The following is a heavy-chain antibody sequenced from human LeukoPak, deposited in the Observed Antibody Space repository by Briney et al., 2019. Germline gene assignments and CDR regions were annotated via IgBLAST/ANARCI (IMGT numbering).Heavy chain of an antibody. J-gene: IGHJ6*02. CDR3: AKLDSNYYYYYGMDV. D-gene: IGHD4-11*01. Sequence: PETLSLTCTVSGGSISSSSYYWGWIRQPPGKGLEWIGSIYYSGSTYYNPSLKSRVTISVDTSKNQFSLKLSSVTAADTAVYYCAKLDSNYYYYYGMDVWGQGTTVTVSS. V-gene: IGHV4-39*01. CDR2: IYYSGST. CDR1: GGSISSSSYY.